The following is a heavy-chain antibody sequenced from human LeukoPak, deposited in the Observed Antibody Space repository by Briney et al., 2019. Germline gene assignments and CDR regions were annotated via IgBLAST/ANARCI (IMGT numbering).Heavy chain of an antibody. J-gene: IGHJ4*02. D-gene: IGHD3-3*01. CDR2: ISASGSAT. CDR1: GFTFSSYS. CDR3: AKDLYLRDFWSGYLDY. V-gene: IGHV3-23*01. Sequence: GGSLRLSCAASGFTFSSYSMNWVRQAPGKGLEWVAAISASGSATSYADSVRGRFTISRDNSKSTTYLQMNSLRAEDTAVFYCAKDLYLRDFWSGYLDYWGQGIPVTVSS.